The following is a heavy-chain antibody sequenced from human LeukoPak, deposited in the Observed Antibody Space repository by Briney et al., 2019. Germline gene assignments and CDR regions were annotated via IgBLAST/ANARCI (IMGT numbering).Heavy chain of an antibody. J-gene: IGHJ6*02. D-gene: IGHD4-17*01. Sequence: GGSLRLSCAASGFTFSTYSMIWVRQAPGKGLQWVSYISSSRTTTIYTDSVKGRFTISRDNAKNSLYLQMNSLRVEDTAVYYCARGPYGDYDSYYGVDVWGQGTTVTVS. CDR3: ARGPYGDYDSYYGVDV. CDR1: GFTFSTYS. CDR2: ISSSRTTT. V-gene: IGHV3-48*01.